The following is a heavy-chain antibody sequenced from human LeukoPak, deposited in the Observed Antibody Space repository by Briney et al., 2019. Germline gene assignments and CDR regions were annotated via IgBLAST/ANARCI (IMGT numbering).Heavy chain of an antibody. CDR3: AKDYDFWSGYSH. Sequence: RPGGSLRLSCAASGFTFSSYAMSWVRQAPGKGREWVSAISGSGGSTYYADSVKGRFTISRDNSKNTLYLQMNSLRAEDTAVYYCAKDYDFWSGYSHWGQGTLVTVSS. CDR1: GFTFSSYA. D-gene: IGHD3-3*01. V-gene: IGHV3-23*01. CDR2: ISGSGGST. J-gene: IGHJ4*02.